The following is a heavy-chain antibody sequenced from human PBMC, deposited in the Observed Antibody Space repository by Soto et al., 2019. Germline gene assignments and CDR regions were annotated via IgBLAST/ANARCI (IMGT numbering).Heavy chain of an antibody. J-gene: IGHJ6*02. Sequence: ASVKVSCKTSGYTYTSYGISWVRRAPGQGLEWMGWISAYNGNTNYAQKLQGRVTMTIDTSTSTAYMELRSLRSDDTAVYYCARDPQAWFGKFYNYYYYYGMDVWGQGTTVTVSS. V-gene: IGHV1-18*01. CDR1: GYTYTSYG. D-gene: IGHD3-10*01. CDR3: ARDPQAWFGKFYNYYYYYGMDV. CDR2: ISAYNGNT.